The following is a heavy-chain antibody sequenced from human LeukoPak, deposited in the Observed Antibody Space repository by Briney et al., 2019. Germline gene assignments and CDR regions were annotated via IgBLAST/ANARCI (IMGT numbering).Heavy chain of an antibody. D-gene: IGHD6-13*01. CDR1: GYTFTTYW. Sequence: GESLKISCQGSGYTFTTYWIAWVRQMPGKGLEWMGSIYPGDSDARYSPSFQGQVTISADTSINTAHLQWSSLKTSDTAMSYCAMCSSSWSRWNAFDIWGQGTMVTGSS. V-gene: IGHV5-51*01. CDR3: AMCSSSWSRWNAFDI. CDR2: IYPGDSDA. J-gene: IGHJ3*02.